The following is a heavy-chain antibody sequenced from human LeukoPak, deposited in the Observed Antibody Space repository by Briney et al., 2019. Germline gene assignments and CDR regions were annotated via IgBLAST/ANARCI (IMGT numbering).Heavy chain of an antibody. CDR1: GFTFSSYW. CDR2: IKQDGSEK. J-gene: IGHJ4*02. V-gene: IGHV3-7*01. D-gene: IGHD6-13*01. Sequence: GGSLRLSCAASGFTFSSYWMSWVRQAPGKGLEWVANIKQDGSEKYYVDSVKGRFTISRDNAKNSLYLQMNSLRAEDTAVYYRARLYSSSWLSVSYLDYWGQGTLVTVSS. CDR3: ARLYSSSWLSVSYLDY.